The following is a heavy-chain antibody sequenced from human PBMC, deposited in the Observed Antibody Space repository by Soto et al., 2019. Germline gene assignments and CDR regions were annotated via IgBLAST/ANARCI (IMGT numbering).Heavy chain of an antibody. Sequence: LXLTGTVAGGSISSYYWSWIRQPAGKGLEWIGRIYTSGSTNYNPSLKSRVTMSVDTSKNQFSLKLSSVTAADTAVYYCARDRYSSGWYADYWGQGTLVTVYS. CDR1: GGSISSYY. CDR2: IYTSGST. D-gene: IGHD6-19*01. V-gene: IGHV4-4*07. CDR3: ARDRYSSGWYADY. J-gene: IGHJ4*02.